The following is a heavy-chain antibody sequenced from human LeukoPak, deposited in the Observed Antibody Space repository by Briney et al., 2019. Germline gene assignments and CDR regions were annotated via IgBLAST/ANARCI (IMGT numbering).Heavy chain of an antibody. D-gene: IGHD2-8*01. CDR1: GYSFINFY. Sequence: ASVKVSCKASGYSFINFYIHWVRQAPGQGLEWMGMINPSGGSTDYSQKFQGRVTMTRDTSTSTVYMEMSSLRSEDTAVYYCARPLGPVMLNGFDIWGQGTMVTVSS. CDR3: ARPLGPVMLNGFDI. V-gene: IGHV1-46*01. J-gene: IGHJ3*02. CDR2: INPSGGST.